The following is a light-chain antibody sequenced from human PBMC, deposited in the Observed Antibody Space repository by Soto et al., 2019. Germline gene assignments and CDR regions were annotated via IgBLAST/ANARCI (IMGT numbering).Light chain of an antibody. V-gene: IGKV3-15*01. CDR3: QQYNNWPRT. CDR1: QSVSYN. CDR2: GAS. Sequence: EVVMTQSPATLSVSPGERAALSCRASQSVSYNLAWYQQKPGQAPRLLIYGASTRATSVPARFSGSGSGTEFTLTISSLQSEDFAVYSCQQYNNWPRTFGHGTKVDI. J-gene: IGKJ1*01.